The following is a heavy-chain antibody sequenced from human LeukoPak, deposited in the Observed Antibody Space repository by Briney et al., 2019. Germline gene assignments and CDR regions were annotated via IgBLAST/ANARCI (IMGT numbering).Heavy chain of an antibody. V-gene: IGHV3-7*01. CDR2: IKQDGSEK. Sequence: GGSLRLSCAASGFTFSTSWMTWVRQAPGKGQEWVANIKQDGSEKYYVDSVKGRFAVSRDNAKNSLYLQMNSLRAEDTAVYYCARAQSGFWSGYCFDYWGQGTLVTVSS. J-gene: IGHJ4*02. D-gene: IGHD3-3*01. CDR1: GFTFSTSW. CDR3: ARAQSGFWSGYCFDY.